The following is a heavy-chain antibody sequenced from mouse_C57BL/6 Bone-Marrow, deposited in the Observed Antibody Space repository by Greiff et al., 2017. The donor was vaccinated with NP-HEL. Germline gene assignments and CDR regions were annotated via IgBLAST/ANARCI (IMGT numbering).Heavy chain of an antibody. Sequence: VQLKESGAELVRPGASVKLSCTASGFNIKDDYMHWVKQRPEQGLEWIGWIDPENGDTEYASKFQGKATITADTSSNTAYLQLSSLTSEDTAVFYCTTWGLQPGGGQGTLVTVSA. CDR2: IDPENGDT. CDR1: GFNIKDDY. CDR3: TTWGLQPG. J-gene: IGHJ3*01. D-gene: IGHD2-2*01. V-gene: IGHV14-4*01.